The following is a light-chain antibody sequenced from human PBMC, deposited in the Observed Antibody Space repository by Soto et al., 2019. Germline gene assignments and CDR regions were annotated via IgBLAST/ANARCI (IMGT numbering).Light chain of an antibody. CDR1: QSVSSY. CDR2: DAS. Sequence: EIVLTQSPATLSLSPGERATLSCRASQSVSSYLAWYKQKPGQAPRLLIYDASNRATGIPARFSGSGSWTDFTLTISSLEPEDFAVYYCQQRSNWPPLTFGGGTKVESK. CDR3: QQRSNWPPLT. J-gene: IGKJ4*01. V-gene: IGKV3-11*01.